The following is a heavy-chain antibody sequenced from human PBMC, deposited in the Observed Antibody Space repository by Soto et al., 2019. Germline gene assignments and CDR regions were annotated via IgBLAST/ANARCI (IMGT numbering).Heavy chain of an antibody. CDR3: ARDSLRYCGGDCYSHFDY. D-gene: IGHD2-21*02. J-gene: IGHJ4*02. CDR1: GYTFTSYG. Sequence: ASVKVSCKASGYTFTSYGISWVRQAPGQGLEWMGWISAYNGNTNYAQKLQGRVTMTTDTSTSTAYMELRSLRSDDTAVYYCARDSLRYCGGDCYSHFDYWGQGTLVTVSS. CDR2: ISAYNGNT. V-gene: IGHV1-18*04.